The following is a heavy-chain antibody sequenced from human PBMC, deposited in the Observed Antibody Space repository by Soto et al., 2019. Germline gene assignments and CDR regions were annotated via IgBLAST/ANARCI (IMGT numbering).Heavy chain of an antibody. CDR3: ARGSWDDVSGHYYIDV. CDR2: IYYRSKWLN. D-gene: IGHD5-12*01. J-gene: IGHJ6*03. V-gene: IGHV6-1*02. CDR1: GDSVSRDSAA. Sequence: QVQLQQSGPGLVKPSQSLSLTCAISGDSVSRDSAAWNWIRQTPSRGLEWLGRIYYRSKWLNTYEVSVNSRITISPATSKNQFSLQLSSVTPEDTAVYYCARGSWDDVSGHYYIDVWDEGTTVTVPS.